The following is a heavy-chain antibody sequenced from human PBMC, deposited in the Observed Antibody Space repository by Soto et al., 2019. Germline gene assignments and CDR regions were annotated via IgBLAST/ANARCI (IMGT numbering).Heavy chain of an antibody. CDR2: VYNSGST. J-gene: IGHJ4*02. D-gene: IGHD6-13*01. V-gene: IGHV4-59*01. CDR3: ARYRREAVAGYTLDN. CDR1: CGSISGIS. Sequence: FEPLCLTCTVICGSISGISWPCIRQPQGKGLEWIGYVYNSGSTNYNPSLKSRVTISEDTSKSQFSLKVNSMTAADTAVYYCARYRREAVAGYTLDNWGQGILVTVSS.